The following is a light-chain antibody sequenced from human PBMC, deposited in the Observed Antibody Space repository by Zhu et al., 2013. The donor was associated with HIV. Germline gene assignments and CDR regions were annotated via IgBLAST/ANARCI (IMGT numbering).Light chain of an antibody. CDR2: TAS. CDR3: QQSYSTPLT. J-gene: IGKJ4*01. V-gene: IGKV1-17*01. Sequence: DVQMSQSPSSLSALVGDKVTITCRASQGIRNDLGWYQHKPGKAPKRLIYTASTFQSGVPSRFSASGSGTEFTLTISSLQPEDFATYYCQQSYSTPLTFGGGTRVEIK. CDR1: QGIRND.